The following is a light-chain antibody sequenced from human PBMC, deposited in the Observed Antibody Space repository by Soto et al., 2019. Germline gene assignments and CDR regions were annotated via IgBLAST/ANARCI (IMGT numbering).Light chain of an antibody. CDR2: GNS. V-gene: IGLV1-40*01. Sequence: QLVLTQPPSVSGAPGQRVTISCTGSSSNIGAGYDVHWYQQLPGTAPKLLIYGNSNRPSGVPDRFSGSKSGTSASLAITGLQAEDEADYYCQSYDSSLSGPVFGGGTSLTVL. CDR1: SSNIGAGYD. CDR3: QSYDSSLSGPV. J-gene: IGLJ2*01.